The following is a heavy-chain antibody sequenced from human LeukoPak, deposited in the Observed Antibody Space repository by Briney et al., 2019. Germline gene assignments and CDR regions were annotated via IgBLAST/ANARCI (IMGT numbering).Heavy chain of an antibody. CDR2: ISGDGTAR. V-gene: IGHV3-74*01. D-gene: IGHD6-13*01. CDR3: AKDLGVAAAGTENAFDY. Sequence: GGSLRLSCAASGFTSSSYWMHWVRQVPGKSLVWVSRISGDGTARNYADSVKGRFTISRDNAKNSLYLQMNSLRAEDTALYYCAKDLGVAAAGTENAFDYWGQGTLVTVSS. CDR1: GFTSSSYW. J-gene: IGHJ4*02.